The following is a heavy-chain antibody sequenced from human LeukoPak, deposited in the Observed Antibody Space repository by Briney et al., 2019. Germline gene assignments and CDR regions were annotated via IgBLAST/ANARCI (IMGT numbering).Heavy chain of an antibody. CDR1: GGSFSGYY. V-gene: IGHV4-34*01. J-gene: IGHJ6*03. CDR2: INHSGST. Sequence: SETLSLTCAVYGGSFSGYYWSWIRHPPGKGREWIGEINHSGSTNYNPSLKSRVTISVDTSKNQFSLKLSSVTAADTAVYYCARGVDHEGSYYYYMDVWGKGTTVTVSS. D-gene: IGHD3-9*01. CDR3: ARGVDHEGSYYYYMDV.